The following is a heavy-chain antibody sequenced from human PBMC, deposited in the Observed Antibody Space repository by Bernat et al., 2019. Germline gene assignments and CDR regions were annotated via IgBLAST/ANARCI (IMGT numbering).Heavy chain of an antibody. Sequence: QVQLVQSGAEVKKPGASVKVSCKASGYTFTSYGISWVRQAPGQGLEWMGWISAYNGNTNYAQKLQGRVTMTTDTSTSTAYMELRSLRSDDTAVYYCARDQLASTVTFYYYYYYMDVWGKGTTVTVSS. J-gene: IGHJ6*03. CDR1: GYTFTSYG. D-gene: IGHD4-17*01. CDR2: ISAYNGNT. CDR3: ARDQLASTVTFYYYYYYMDV. V-gene: IGHV1-18*01.